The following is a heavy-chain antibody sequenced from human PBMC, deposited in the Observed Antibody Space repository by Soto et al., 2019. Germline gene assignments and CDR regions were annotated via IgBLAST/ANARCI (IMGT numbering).Heavy chain of an antibody. D-gene: IGHD4-17*01. CDR1: GGSISSYY. CDR3: ARGGTYGDYFEY. V-gene: IGHV4-59*01. Sequence: PSETLSLTCTVSGGSISSYYWTWIRQSPGKGLEWIGYIYYTGSTKYSPSLKSRVTISLGTSRNQFSLNLSSVTAADTAVYFCARGGTYGDYFEYWGQGTMVTVSS. CDR2: IYYTGST. J-gene: IGHJ4*02.